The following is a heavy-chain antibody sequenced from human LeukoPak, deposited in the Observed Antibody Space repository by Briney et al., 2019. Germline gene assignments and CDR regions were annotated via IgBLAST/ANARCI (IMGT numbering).Heavy chain of an antibody. CDR2: IDSSSNYI. J-gene: IGHJ4*02. CDR3: ARGGFPDY. CDR1: GFTFSDCY. Sequence: PGGSLRLSCAASGFTFSDCYMSWIRQAPGKGLEGLSYIDSSSNYIIYADSVKGRFPISRDNAKNSLYLQINALRAEDTAVYYCARGGFPDYWGQGTLVIVSS. V-gene: IGHV3-11*06.